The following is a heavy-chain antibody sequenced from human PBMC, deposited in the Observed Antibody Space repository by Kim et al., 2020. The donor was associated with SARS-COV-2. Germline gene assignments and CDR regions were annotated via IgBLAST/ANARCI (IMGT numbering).Heavy chain of an antibody. D-gene: IGHD3-10*01. CDR2: IKKDGSEK. CDR3: ARERLRFRELSLYYYYYGMDV. J-gene: IGHJ6*02. V-gene: IGHV3-7*01. CDR1: GFTFSSYW. Sequence: GGSLRLSCAASGFTFSSYWMSWVRQAPGKGLEWVANIKKDGSEKYYVDSVKGRFTISRDNAKNSLYLQMNSLRAEDTAVYYCARERLRFRELSLYYYYYGMDVWGQGTAVTVSS.